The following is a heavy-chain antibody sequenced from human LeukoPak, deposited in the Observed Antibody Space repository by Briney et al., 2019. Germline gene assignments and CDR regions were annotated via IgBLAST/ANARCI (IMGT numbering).Heavy chain of an antibody. CDR1: GYTFTGYY. Sequence: ASVKVSCKASGYTFTGYYMHWVRQAPGQGLEWMGIINPSGGSTSYAQKFQGRVTMTRDMSTSTVYMELRSLRSDDTAVYYCARDIGITTVREVVEYYYGLEVWGQGTTVTVSS. J-gene: IGHJ6*02. V-gene: IGHV1-46*01. D-gene: IGHD3-10*01. CDR3: ARDIGITTVREVVEYYYGLEV. CDR2: INPSGGST.